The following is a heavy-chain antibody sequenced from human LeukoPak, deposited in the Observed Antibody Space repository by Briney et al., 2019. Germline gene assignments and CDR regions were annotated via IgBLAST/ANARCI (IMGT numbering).Heavy chain of an antibody. CDR2: IYHSGST. CDR3: ARVNMVRGLHVDY. V-gene: IGHV4-30-2*01. Sequence: PSETLSLTCAVSGGSISSGGYSWSWIRQPPGKGLEWIGYIYHSGSTYYNPSLKSRVTISIDRSKNHFSLKLSSVTAADTAVYYCARVNMVRGLHVDYWGQGTLVTVSS. D-gene: IGHD3-10*01. CDR1: GGSISSGGYS. J-gene: IGHJ4*02.